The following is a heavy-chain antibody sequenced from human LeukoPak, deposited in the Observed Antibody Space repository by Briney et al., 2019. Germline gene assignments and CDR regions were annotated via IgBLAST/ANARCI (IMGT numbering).Heavy chain of an antibody. J-gene: IGHJ4*02. CDR1: GYTFTSYD. V-gene: IGHV1-18*01. CDR3: ARGVDSGSYYVMDY. CDR2: ISTYIVNT. Sequence: GASVKVSCKASGYTFTSYDISRVRQAPGQGLEWMGWISTYIVNTKYTQKLQGRVTMTTDTSTSTAYMELRSLRSDDTAVYYCARGVDSGSYYVMDYWGQGTLVTVSS. D-gene: IGHD1-26*01.